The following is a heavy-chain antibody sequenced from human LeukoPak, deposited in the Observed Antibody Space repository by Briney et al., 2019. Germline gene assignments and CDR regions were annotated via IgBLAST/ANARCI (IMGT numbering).Heavy chain of an antibody. Sequence: GGSLRLSCAASGFTFSSYWMSWVRQAPGKGLEWVSVIYTGGSTYYADSVKGRFTISRHNSKNTLYLQMNSLRPEDTAVYYCARDSAAGSRYYYGMDVWGQGTTVTVSS. CDR2: IYTGGST. CDR3: ARDSAAGSRYYYGMDV. J-gene: IGHJ6*02. CDR1: GFTFSSYW. V-gene: IGHV3-53*04. D-gene: IGHD6-13*01.